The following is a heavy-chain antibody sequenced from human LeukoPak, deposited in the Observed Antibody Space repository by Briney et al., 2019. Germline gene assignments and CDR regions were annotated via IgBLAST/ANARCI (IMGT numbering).Heavy chain of an antibody. V-gene: IGHV1-18*01. D-gene: IGHD3-10*01. Sequence: ASVKVSCKDSGYTFTSYGITWVRQAPGQGLEWMGWITPYNGKTSYAQKLQGRVTMTTDTSTSTAYMELRSLRSDDTAVYYCGRDYYGSGRANCDYWGQGTLVTVSS. CDR3: GRDYYGSGRANCDY. CDR1: GYTFTSYG. J-gene: IGHJ4*02. CDR2: ITPYNGKT.